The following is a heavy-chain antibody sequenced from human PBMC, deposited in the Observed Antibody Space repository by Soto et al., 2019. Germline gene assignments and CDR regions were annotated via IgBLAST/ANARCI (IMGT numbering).Heavy chain of an antibody. Sequence: GGSLRLSCAASGFTFSSYSMNWVRQAPGKGLEWVSSISSSSSYIYYADSVKGRFTISRDNAKNSLYLQMNSLRAEDTAVYYCARDGYCSSTSCPSDAFDIWGQGTMVTVSS. CDR3: ARDGYCSSTSCPSDAFDI. CDR2: ISSSSSYI. V-gene: IGHV3-21*01. CDR1: GFTFSSYS. J-gene: IGHJ3*02. D-gene: IGHD2-2*03.